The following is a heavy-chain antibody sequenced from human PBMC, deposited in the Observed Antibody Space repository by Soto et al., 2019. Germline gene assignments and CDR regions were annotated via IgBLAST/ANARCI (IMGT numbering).Heavy chain of an antibody. Sequence: QVQLVESGGGVVQPGRSLRLSCAASGFTFSSYAMHWVRQAPGKGLEWVAVISYDGSNKYYADSVKGRFTISRDNSKNTLYLQMNSLRDEDTAVYYCARDPSDIVVVVAATPFEAYYFDYWGQGTLVTVSS. CDR1: GFTFSSYA. CDR3: ARDPSDIVVVVAATPFEAYYFDY. CDR2: ISYDGSNK. D-gene: IGHD2-15*01. V-gene: IGHV3-30-3*01. J-gene: IGHJ4*02.